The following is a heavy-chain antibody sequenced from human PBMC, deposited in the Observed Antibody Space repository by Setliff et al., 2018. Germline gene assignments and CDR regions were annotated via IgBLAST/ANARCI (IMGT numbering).Heavy chain of an antibody. CDR2: VYYRGTT. CDR1: DFSVPTVYY. V-gene: IGHV4-38-2*01. CDR3: ARTSTGRYFDL. Sequence: LSLTCAVSDFSVPTVYYWTWIRQPPGKGLEWIASVYYRGTTYYNPSLESRVSVSVDTSKSHVSLSLTSVTAADTALYFCARTSTGRYFDLWGRGTLVTVSS. D-gene: IGHD2-2*01. J-gene: IGHJ2*01.